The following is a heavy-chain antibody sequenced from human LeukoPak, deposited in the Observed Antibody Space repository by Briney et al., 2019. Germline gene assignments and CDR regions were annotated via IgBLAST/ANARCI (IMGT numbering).Heavy chain of an antibody. J-gene: IGHJ6*03. CDR1: GGSFSGYY. CDR2: INHSGST. CDR3: ARHERRRFYYYYMDV. D-gene: IGHD6-25*01. Sequence: PSETLSLTCAVYGGSFSGYYWSWIRQPPGKGLEWIGEINHSGSTNYNPSLKSRVTISVDTSKNQFSLKLSSVTAADTAVYYCARHERRRFYYYYMDVWGKGTTVTISS. V-gene: IGHV4-34*01.